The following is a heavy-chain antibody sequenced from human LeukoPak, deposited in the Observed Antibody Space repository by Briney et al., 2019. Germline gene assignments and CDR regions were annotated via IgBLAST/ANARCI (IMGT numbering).Heavy chain of an antibody. V-gene: IGHV4-59*01. D-gene: IGHD5-18*01. CDR2: IYYSGST. CDR3: ARARRGYSYGSPPDY. CDR1: GGSISSYY. Sequence: NASETLSLTCTVSGGSISSYYWSWIRQPPGKGLEWIGYIYYSGSTNYNPSLKSRVTISVDTSKNQFPLKLSSVTAADTAVYYCARARRGYSYGSPPDYWGQGTLVTVSS. J-gene: IGHJ4*02.